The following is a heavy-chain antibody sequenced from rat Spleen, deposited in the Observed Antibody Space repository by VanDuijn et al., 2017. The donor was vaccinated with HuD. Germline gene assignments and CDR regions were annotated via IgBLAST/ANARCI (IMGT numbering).Heavy chain of an antibody. CDR3: ARHGTTVAPLDA. D-gene: IGHD1-3*01. J-gene: IGHJ4*01. V-gene: IGHV5-25*01. CDR1: GFTFSNYL. Sequence: EVQLVESGGGLVQPGRSLKLSCAASGFTFSNYLMAWVRQAPTKGLEWVASISNSGGNTYYRDSVMGRFTVSRDNAKSTLYLQMDSLRSEDTATYYCARHGTTVAPLDAWGQGASVTVSS. CDR2: ISNSGGNT.